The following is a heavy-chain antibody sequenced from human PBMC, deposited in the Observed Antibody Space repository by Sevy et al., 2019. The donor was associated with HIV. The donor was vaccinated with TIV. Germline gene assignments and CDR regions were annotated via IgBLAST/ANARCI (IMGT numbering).Heavy chain of an antibody. J-gene: IGHJ6*02. CDR2: ISSSGSTI. CDR1: GFTFSDYY. V-gene: IGHV3-11*01. CDR3: ARAAATSRYCSSTSCYRPMDV. Sequence: GGSLRLSCAASGFTFSDYYMSWIRQAPGKGLEWVSYISSSGSTIYYADSVKGRFTISRDNAKNSRYLQMNSLRAEDTAVYYCARAAATSRYCSSTSCYRPMDVWGQGTTVTVSS. D-gene: IGHD2-2*01.